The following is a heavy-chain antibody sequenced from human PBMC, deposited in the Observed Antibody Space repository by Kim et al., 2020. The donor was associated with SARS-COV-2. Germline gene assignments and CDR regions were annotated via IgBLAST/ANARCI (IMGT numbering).Heavy chain of an antibody. Sequence: SETLFLTCTVSGGSISSIDYYWGWIRQPPRKGLEWIGSIYYRGDTYYNTSLKSRVTMSVDTAKNQFSLQLSSVTAADTAVYYCVLSHFYGWFDPWGQGTLVTVSS. CDR1: GGSISSIDYY. V-gene: IGHV4-39*01. CDR2: IYYRGDT. J-gene: IGHJ5*02. D-gene: IGHD3-10*01. CDR3: VLSHFYGWFDP.